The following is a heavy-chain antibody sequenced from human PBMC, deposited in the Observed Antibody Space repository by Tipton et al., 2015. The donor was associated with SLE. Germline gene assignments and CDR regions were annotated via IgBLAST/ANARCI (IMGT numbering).Heavy chain of an antibody. CDR1: GVTVSSNF. CDR2: FYSGGST. CDR3: AKAYSGNIYFDY. V-gene: IGHV3-53*05. J-gene: IGHJ4*02. Sequence: SLRLSCAASGVTVSSNFMSWVRQAPGKGLEWVSVFYSGGSTYYADSVKGRFTISRDNSKNTLYLQMNSLRAEDTAVYYCAKAYSGNIYFDYWGQGTLVTVSS. D-gene: IGHD1-26*01.